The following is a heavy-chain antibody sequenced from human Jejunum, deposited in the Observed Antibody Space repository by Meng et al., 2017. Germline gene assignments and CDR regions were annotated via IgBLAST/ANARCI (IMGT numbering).Heavy chain of an antibody. Sequence: AEREESGPGPVEHAGTQPLTCAVSGGSITTVWWNCVHEPPGKGLEWIGEIWHSEASNYNPSLRSRVTISVDKSKNQLSLELASLTAADTAVYYCARGATGTRPFDYWGQGTLVTVSS. V-gene: IGHV4-4*02. CDR1: GGSITTVW. CDR3: ARGATGTRPFDY. D-gene: IGHD5-12*01. CDR2: IWHSEAS. J-gene: IGHJ4*02.